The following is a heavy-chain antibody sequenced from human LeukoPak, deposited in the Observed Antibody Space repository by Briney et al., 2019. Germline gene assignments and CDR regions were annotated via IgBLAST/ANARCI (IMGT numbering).Heavy chain of an antibody. CDR2: INYMGDHR. CDR3: GKAFPPLRVAAAGDY. Sequence: PGEFLRPFCTAPRFTLGYCDRKSFRQATRKGLQWVSSINYMGDHRYYADSAKRRFTISRDNAKNSLYLQMDNVRADDTAVYYCGKAFPPLRVAAAGDYWGQGTLVTVSS. D-gene: IGHD6-25*01. CDR1: RFTLGYCD. J-gene: IGHJ4*02. V-gene: IGHV3-21*06.